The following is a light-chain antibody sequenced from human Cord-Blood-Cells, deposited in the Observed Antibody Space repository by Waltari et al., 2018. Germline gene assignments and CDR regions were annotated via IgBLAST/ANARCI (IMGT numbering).Light chain of an antibody. Sequence: DIVMTQSPDSLDVSLGERAPINCKSSPSVLYSSNNKNYLAWYQQKPGQPPKLLIYWASTRESGVPDRFSGSGSGTDFTHTISSLQAEDVAVYYCQQYYSTPYTFGQGTKLEIK. J-gene: IGKJ2*01. V-gene: IGKV4-1*01. CDR1: PSVLYSSNNKNY. CDR2: WAS. CDR3: QQYYSTPYT.